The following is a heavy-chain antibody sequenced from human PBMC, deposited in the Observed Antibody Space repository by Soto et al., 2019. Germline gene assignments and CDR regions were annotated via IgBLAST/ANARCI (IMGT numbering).Heavy chain of an antibody. D-gene: IGHD1-7*01. CDR3: ARDNWNSY. CDR1: GFTFSSYW. CDR2: IHNDGSTT. Sequence: GGSLRLSCAASGFTFSSYWMHWVRQAPGKGLMWVSRIHNDGSTTRYADSVKGRFTISRDNAKNTLYLQMSSLRVEDTAVCYCARDNWNSYWGQGTLVTVSS. J-gene: IGHJ4*01. V-gene: IGHV3-74*01.